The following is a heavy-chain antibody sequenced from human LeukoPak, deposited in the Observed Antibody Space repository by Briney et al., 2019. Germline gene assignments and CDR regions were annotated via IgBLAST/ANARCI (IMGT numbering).Heavy chain of an antibody. CDR2: INPSGGST. CDR1: GYTFTSYY. V-gene: IGHV1-46*01. Sequence: GASVKVSCKASGYTFTSYYMHCVRQAPGQGLELMGIINPSGGSTNYAQNFQDRLTMTRDTSTSTVYMELSSLRSEDTAVYYCARSYDSSGYYRMDVWGQGTTVTVSS. CDR3: ARSYDSSGYYRMDV. D-gene: IGHD3-22*01. J-gene: IGHJ6*02.